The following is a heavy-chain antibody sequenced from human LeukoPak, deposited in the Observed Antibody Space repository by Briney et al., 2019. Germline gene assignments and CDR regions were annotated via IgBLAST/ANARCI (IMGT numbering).Heavy chain of an antibody. Sequence: VGSLRLSCAASGFTFSSYWMSWVRQAPGKGLEWVSGISSSGGSTYYADSVKGRFTISRDNSKNTLYLQMNSLRAEDTAVYFCAKGERGGDYYKDSFDFWGQGTLVTVSS. CDR2: ISSSGGST. D-gene: IGHD2-21*02. CDR1: GFTFSSYW. J-gene: IGHJ4*02. CDR3: AKGERGGDYYKDSFDF. V-gene: IGHV3-23*01.